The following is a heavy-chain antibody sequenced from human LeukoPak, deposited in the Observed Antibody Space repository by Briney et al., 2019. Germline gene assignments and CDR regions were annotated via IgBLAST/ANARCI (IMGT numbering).Heavy chain of an antibody. CDR3: AKDWGYEEAGIDF. J-gene: IGHJ4*02. D-gene: IGHD6-13*01. CDR2: ISTSGSTI. V-gene: IGHV3-48*03. CDR1: GFTFSSYE. Sequence: GGSLRLSCAASGFTFSSYEMNWVRQAPGKGLEWVSYISTSGSTIYNVDSVKGRFSISRDNAENSLYLQMSSLRAEDTAVYYCAKDWGYEEAGIDFWGQGTLVTVSS.